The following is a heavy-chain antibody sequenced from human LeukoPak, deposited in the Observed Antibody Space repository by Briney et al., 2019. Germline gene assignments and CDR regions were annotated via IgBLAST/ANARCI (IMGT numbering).Heavy chain of an antibody. V-gene: IGHV1-2*02. Sequence: ASVKVSCKASGYTFTGYYMHWVRQAPGQGLEWMGWINPNSGGTNYAQKFQGRVTMTRDTSISTAYMELSRLRSDDTAVYYCARVALRDYANAFDIWGQGTMVTVSS. CDR3: ARVALRDYANAFDI. CDR2: INPNSGGT. CDR1: GYTFTGYY. D-gene: IGHD4-17*01. J-gene: IGHJ3*02.